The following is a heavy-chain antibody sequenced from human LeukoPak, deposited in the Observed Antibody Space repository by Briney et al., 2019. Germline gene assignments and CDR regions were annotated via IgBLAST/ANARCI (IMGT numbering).Heavy chain of an antibody. CDR1: GYTFTGYY. Sequence: ASVKVSCKASGYTFTGYYMHWVRQAPGQGLEWLGWINPNSGGTNYAQKFQGRVTMTRDTSISTAYMELSRLRSDDTAVYYCARAESVVPAAMDWFDPWGQGTLVTVSS. CDR3: ARAESVVPAAMDWFDP. J-gene: IGHJ5*02. D-gene: IGHD2-2*01. V-gene: IGHV1-2*02. CDR2: INPNSGGT.